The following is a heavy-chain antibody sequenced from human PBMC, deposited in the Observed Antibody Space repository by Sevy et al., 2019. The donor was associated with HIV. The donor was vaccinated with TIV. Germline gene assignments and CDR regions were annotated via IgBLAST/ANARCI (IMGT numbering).Heavy chain of an antibody. Sequence: GGSLRLSCAASGFTFSSYWMSWVRQAPGKGLEWLATINLDGSETFYVDSVKGRFTISRHNPRKSVYLQMTSLSAEDTAVYYWARLFYGSADYWGQGTLVTVSS. V-gene: IGHV3-7*01. CDR1: GFTFSSYW. CDR2: INLDGSET. D-gene: IGHD3-10*01. CDR3: ARLFYGSADY. J-gene: IGHJ4*02.